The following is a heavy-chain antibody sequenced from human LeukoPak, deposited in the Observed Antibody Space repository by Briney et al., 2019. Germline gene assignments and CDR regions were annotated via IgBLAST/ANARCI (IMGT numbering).Heavy chain of an antibody. CDR3: ARGGRDGYNSHLDFDY. CDR1: GFTFSSYA. CDR2: ISGSGGST. Sequence: GGSLRLSCAASGFTFSSYAMSWVRQAPGKGLEWVSAISGSGGSTYYADSVKGRFTISRDNSKNTLYLQMNSLRAEDTAVYYCARGGRDGYNSHLDFDYWGQGTLVTVSS. J-gene: IGHJ4*02. V-gene: IGHV3-23*01. D-gene: IGHD5-24*01.